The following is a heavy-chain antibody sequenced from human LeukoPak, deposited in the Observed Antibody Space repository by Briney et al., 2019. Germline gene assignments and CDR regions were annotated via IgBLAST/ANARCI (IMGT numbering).Heavy chain of an antibody. J-gene: IGHJ5*02. CDR2: IYTSGST. D-gene: IGHD1-7*01. CDR3: ARDRELRRGSVGWFDP. Sequence: SETLSLTCAVSGGSISSYYWSWIRQPAGKGLEWIGRIYTSGSTNYNLSLKSRVTMSVDTSKNQFSLKLSSVTAADTAVYYCARDRELRRGSVGWFDPWGQGTLVTVSS. CDR1: GGSISSYY. V-gene: IGHV4-4*07.